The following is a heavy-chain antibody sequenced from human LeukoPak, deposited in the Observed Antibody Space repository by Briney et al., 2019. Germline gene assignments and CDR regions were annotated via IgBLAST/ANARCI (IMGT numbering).Heavy chain of an antibody. D-gene: IGHD6-13*01. CDR3: ARDIGQIAAAGPANGLDV. V-gene: IGHV1-2*04. CDR1: GYTFTGYY. Sequence: GASVNVSCKASGYTFTGYYMHWVRQAPGQGLEWMGWINLNSGGTNYAQKFQGWVTMTRDTSISTAYMELSRLRSNDTALYYCARDIGQIAAAGPANGLDVWGQGTTVTVSS. J-gene: IGHJ6*02. CDR2: INLNSGGT.